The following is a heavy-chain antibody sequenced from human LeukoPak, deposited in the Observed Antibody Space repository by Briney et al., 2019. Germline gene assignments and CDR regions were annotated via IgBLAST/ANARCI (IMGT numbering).Heavy chain of an antibody. J-gene: IGHJ4*02. Sequence: GASVKVSRKASGYTFTDYYLHWVRQAPGQGLEWMGWINPNSGGTNYAQKFQGRVTMTRDTSISTAYMELSRLRSDDTAVYYCARVRLPTYYFEYWGQGTLVTVSS. CDR2: INPNSGGT. D-gene: IGHD5-18*01. CDR3: ARVRLPTYYFEY. V-gene: IGHV1-2*02. CDR1: GYTFTDYY.